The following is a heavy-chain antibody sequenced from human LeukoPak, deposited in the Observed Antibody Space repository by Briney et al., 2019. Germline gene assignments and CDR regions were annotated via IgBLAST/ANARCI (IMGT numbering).Heavy chain of an antibody. J-gene: IGHJ4*02. Sequence: GGSLRLSCAASGFTFDDYAMHWVRQAPGKGLEWVSGISWNSGSIGYADSVKGRFTTSRDNAKNSLYLQMNSLRAEDTALYYCAKDRYSSSSHYFDYWGQGTLVTVSS. CDR1: GFTFDDYA. V-gene: IGHV3-9*01. D-gene: IGHD6-6*01. CDR3: AKDRYSSSSHYFDY. CDR2: ISWNSGSI.